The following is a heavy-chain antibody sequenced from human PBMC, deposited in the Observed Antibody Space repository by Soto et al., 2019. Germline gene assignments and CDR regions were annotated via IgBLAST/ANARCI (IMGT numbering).Heavy chain of an antibody. CDR3: ARDADDGSSRGGMDV. CDR2: IYYSGST. V-gene: IGHV4-31*03. Sequence: QVRLEESGPGLVKPSETLSLICSVSGGSVNNANYFWNWIRHHPENGLEWIGYIYYSGSTRYNPSFKTRATLSIYKSKNQFSLRLNSVTVADTAVYFCARDADDGSSRGGMDVWGRGTTVTVSS. CDR1: GGSVNNANYF. D-gene: IGHD6-13*01. J-gene: IGHJ6*02.